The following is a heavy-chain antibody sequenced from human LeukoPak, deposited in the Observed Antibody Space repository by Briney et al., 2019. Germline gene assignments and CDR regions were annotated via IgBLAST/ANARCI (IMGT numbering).Heavy chain of an antibody. CDR3: ASHIVVVPAAASFDY. D-gene: IGHD2-2*01. V-gene: IGHV4-59*01. CDR2: IYYSGST. J-gene: IGHJ4*02. CDR1: GGSISSYY. Sequence: PSETLSLTCTVSGGSISSYYWSWIRQPPGKGLEWIGYIYYSGSTNYNPSLKSRVTISVDTSKNQFSLKLSSVTAADTAVYYCASHIVVVPAAASFDYWGQGTLVTVSS.